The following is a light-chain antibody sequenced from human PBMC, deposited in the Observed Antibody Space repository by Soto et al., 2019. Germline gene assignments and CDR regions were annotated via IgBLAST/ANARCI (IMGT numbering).Light chain of an antibody. CDR3: QQRSNWPIT. V-gene: IGKV3-11*01. CDR2: DAS. CDR1: QSVSDY. J-gene: IGKJ5*01. Sequence: EIVLTQSPATLSLSPGVRATLSCRASQSVSDYLAWYQQKPGQAPRLLIYDASNRATGIPHRFGGSGSGTDFTLTISSLEPEDFAVYYCQQRSNWPITFGQGTRLEIK.